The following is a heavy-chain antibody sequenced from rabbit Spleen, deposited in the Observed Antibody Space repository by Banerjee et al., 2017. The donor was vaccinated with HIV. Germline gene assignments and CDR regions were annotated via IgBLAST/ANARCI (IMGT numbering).Heavy chain of an antibody. J-gene: IGHJ4*01. CDR2: IYAGSTGTI. V-gene: IGHV1S45*01. CDR3: ARNFDL. Sequence: QEQLVESGGGLVQPEGSLTLTCTASGVSFSSNYYMCWVRQAPGKGLEWIGTIYAGSTGTIDFASWAKGRFTISKTSSTTVTLQMTSLTAADTATYFCARNFDLWGQGTLVTVS. CDR1: GVSFSSNYY.